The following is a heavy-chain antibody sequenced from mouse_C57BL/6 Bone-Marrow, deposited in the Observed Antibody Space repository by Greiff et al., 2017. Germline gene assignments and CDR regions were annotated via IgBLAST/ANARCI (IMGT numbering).Heavy chain of an antibody. CDR2: IYPRSGNT. CDR3: SSCITTVVGYFEV. Sequence: QVQLQQSGAELARPGASVKLSCKASGYTFTSYGISWVKQRTGQGLEWIGEIYPRSGNTYYNEKFKGKATLAADKSSSTAYMELRSLTSEGSAVYFCSSCITTVVGYFEVWGTGTTVTVSS. J-gene: IGHJ1*03. V-gene: IGHV1-81*01. D-gene: IGHD1-1*01. CDR1: GYTFTSYG.